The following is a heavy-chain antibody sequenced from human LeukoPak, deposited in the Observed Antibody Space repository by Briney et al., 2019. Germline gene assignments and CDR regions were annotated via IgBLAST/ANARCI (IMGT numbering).Heavy chain of an antibody. CDR2: INPNSGGT. CDR3: ARDQGSITIFGVVPDY. CDR1: GCTFTGYY. Sequence: ASVKVSCKASGCTFTGYYMHWVRQAPGQGLEWMGWINPNSGGTNYAQKFQGWVTMTRDTSISTAYMELSRLRSEDTAVYYCARDQGSITIFGVVPDYWGQGTLVTVSS. V-gene: IGHV1-2*04. J-gene: IGHJ4*02. D-gene: IGHD3-3*01.